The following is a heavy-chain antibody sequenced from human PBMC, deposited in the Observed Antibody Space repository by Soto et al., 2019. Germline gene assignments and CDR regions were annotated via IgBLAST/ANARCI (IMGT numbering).Heavy chain of an antibody. Sequence: EVQLLESGGGLVQPGGSLRLSCEASGFTFSSYAMSWVRQAPGKGLEWVSAISGSGGSTYYADSVKGRFTISRDNSKNTLYRQMNSLRAEDTAVYYCAKRTVPAALIYGMDVWGQGTTVTVSS. V-gene: IGHV3-23*01. CDR1: GFTFSSYA. D-gene: IGHD2-2*01. CDR2: ISGSGGST. J-gene: IGHJ6*02. CDR3: AKRTVPAALIYGMDV.